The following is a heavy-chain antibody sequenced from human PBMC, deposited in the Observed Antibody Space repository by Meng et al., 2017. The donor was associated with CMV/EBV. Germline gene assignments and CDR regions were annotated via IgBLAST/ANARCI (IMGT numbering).Heavy chain of an antibody. CDR3: VRSSGWSLFDY. Sequence: QVTLVQSWAEMKQPGASVTVPLTTSGFTFTAYYIHWVRQAPGQGLEWMGWVNSNNDATNYARKFQGRVSMTRDTSISTAHMELSRLMSDDTAVYYCVRSSGWSLFDYWGQGTLVTVSS. J-gene: IGHJ4*02. CDR1: GFTFTAYY. D-gene: IGHD6-19*01. CDR2: VNSNNDAT. V-gene: IGHV1-2*02.